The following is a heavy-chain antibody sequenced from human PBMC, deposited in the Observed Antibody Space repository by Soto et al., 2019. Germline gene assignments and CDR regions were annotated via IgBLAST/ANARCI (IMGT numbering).Heavy chain of an antibody. D-gene: IGHD3-22*01. J-gene: IGHJ5*02. CDR1: GDSINTDYY. CDR3: GRAKASKVYDSRNYDPHFDP. V-gene: IGHV4-30-4*02. Sequence: PSDTLSLTCTVSGDSINTDYYWSWLRQPPGKGLESNGHIDDSSSALKIPARHSRPTISVDTSKNQFPLKLSSVTAADKAVYCCGRAKASKVYDSRNYDPHFDPWGQGTMVTVSS. CDR2: IDDSSSA.